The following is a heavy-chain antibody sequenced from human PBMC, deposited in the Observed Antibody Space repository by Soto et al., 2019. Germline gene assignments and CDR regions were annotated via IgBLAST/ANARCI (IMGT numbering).Heavy chain of an antibody. Sequence: SETLSLTCLVSGYSVSSDSYWAWIRQSPGKGLEWIVSMYHGGTTFYNPSLKSRVTMSLDTSKNQFSLKLSSVTDADTAIYYCARVHVMVVAGSTFDYWGQGIPV. CDR1: GYSVSSDSY. D-gene: IGHD2-15*01. J-gene: IGHJ4*02. V-gene: IGHV4-38-2*01. CDR2: MYHGGTT. CDR3: ARVHVMVVAGSTFDY.